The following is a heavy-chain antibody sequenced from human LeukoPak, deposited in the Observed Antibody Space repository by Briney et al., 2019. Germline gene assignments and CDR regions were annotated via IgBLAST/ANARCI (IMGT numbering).Heavy chain of an antibody. V-gene: IGHV4-30-4*01. D-gene: IGHD4-11*01. Sequence: TSETLSLTCTVSGGSISSGDYYWSWIRQPPGKGLEWIGYIYYSGSTYYNPSLKSRVTISVDTSKNQFSLKLSSVTAADTAVYYCARDRLVTTPYYYYGMDVWGQGTTVTVSS. CDR3: ARDRLVTTPYYYYGMDV. J-gene: IGHJ6*02. CDR2: IYYSGST. CDR1: GGSISSGDYY.